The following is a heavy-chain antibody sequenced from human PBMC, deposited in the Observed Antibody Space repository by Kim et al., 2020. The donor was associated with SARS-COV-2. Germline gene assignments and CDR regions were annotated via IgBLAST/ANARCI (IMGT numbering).Heavy chain of an antibody. CDR2: IWYDGSNK. V-gene: IGHV3-33*01. J-gene: IGHJ4*02. D-gene: IGHD3-16*02. CDR3: AAGDYDYVWGSYRDY. CDR1: GFTFSSYA. Sequence: GGSLRLSCAASGFTFSSYAMHWVRQAPGKGLEWVAVIWYDGSNKYYADSVKGRFTISRDNSKNTLYLQMNSLRAEDTAVYYCAAGDYDYVWGSYRDYWGQGTLVTVSS.